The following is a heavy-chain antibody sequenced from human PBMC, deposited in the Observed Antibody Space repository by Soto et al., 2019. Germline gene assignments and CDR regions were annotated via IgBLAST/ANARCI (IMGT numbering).Heavy chain of an antibody. D-gene: IGHD4-17*01. Sequence: QVQLVESGGGVVQPGRSLRLSCAASGFTFINYAMHWVRQAPGKGLEWVAVISYDGSNEYYEDSVKGRFTLSRDNSKNTMYLQMHRLSAEDTAVSPCARDQVKGTMTILWGQGTLVTVSS. V-gene: IGHV3-30-3*01. CDR3: ARDQVKGTMTIL. CDR2: ISYDGSNE. J-gene: IGHJ4*02. CDR1: GFTFINYA.